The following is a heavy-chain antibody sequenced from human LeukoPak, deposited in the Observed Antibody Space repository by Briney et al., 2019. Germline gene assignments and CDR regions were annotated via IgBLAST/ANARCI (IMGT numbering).Heavy chain of an antibody. CDR1: GGSIRSSYYY. Sequence: SETLSLTCTVSGGSIRSSYYYWGWIRQPPGKGLEWIGSIYDSGSTYYNPSLKSRVTISVDTSKNQFSLKLSSVTAADTAVYYCARGRYYYDSSGYHDSYYFDYWGQGTLVTVSS. D-gene: IGHD3-22*01. CDR3: ARGRYYYDSSGYHDSYYFDY. V-gene: IGHV4-39*01. CDR2: IYDSGST. J-gene: IGHJ4*02.